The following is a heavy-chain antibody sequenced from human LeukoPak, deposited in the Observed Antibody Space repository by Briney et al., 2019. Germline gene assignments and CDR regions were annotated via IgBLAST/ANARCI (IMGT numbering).Heavy chain of an antibody. D-gene: IGHD3-10*01. J-gene: IGHJ4*02. CDR1: GFTFSRYK. CDR2: ISSSGSSI. Sequence: GGSLRLSCAASGFTFSRYKMNWVHQAPGKGLEWVSYISSSGSSIYYADSVKGRFTIFRDNAKKSLYLKMKSLRAEDTAVYYCARVGVWFGELSPPYYFDYWGQGTLVTVSS. V-gene: IGHV3-48*03. CDR3: ARVGVWFGELSPPYYFDY.